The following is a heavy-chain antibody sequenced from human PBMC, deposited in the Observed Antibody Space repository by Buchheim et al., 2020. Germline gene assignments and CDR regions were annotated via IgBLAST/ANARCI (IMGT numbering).Heavy chain of an antibody. J-gene: IGHJ6*03. Sequence: QVQLQESGPGLVKPSQTLSLTCTVSGGSISSGGYYWSWIRQHPGKGLEWIGYIYYSGSTYYNPSLKSRVTISVDTSKNQFSLKLSSVTAADTAVYYCARGRHCSRTSCSHPYYYYYMDVWGKGTT. CDR2: IYYSGST. V-gene: IGHV4-31*03. CDR3: ARGRHCSRTSCSHPYYYYYMDV. CDR1: GGSISSGGYY. D-gene: IGHD2-2*01.